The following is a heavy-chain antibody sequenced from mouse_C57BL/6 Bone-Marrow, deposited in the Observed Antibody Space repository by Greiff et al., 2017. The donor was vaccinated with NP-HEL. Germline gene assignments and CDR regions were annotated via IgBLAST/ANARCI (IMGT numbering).Heavy chain of an antibody. J-gene: IGHJ4*01. D-gene: IGHD2-3*01. Sequence: VKLVESGAELVKPGASVKMSCKASGYTFTTYPIEWMKQNHGKSLEWIGNFHPYNDDTKYNEKFKGKATLTVEKSSSTVYLELSRLTSDDSAVYYCARSRPYDGYYPYAMDYWGQGTSVTVSS. V-gene: IGHV1-47*01. CDR2: FHPYNDDT. CDR3: ARSRPYDGYYPYAMDY. CDR1: GYTFTTYP.